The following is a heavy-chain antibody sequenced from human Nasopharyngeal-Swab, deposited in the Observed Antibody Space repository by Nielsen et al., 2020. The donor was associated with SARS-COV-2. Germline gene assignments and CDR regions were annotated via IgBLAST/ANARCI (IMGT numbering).Heavy chain of an antibody. J-gene: IGHJ6*02. CDR3: EREASADMLTGVYGMDV. CDR2: INHSGGST. V-gene: IGHV1-46*01. D-gene: IGHD3-9*01. Sequence: ASVKVSCKASGYTFTSYYMHWVRQAPGQGLEWMGIINHSGGSTSYAQKFQGRVTMTRDTSTSTVYMELSSLRAEDTAVYYCEREASADMLTGVYGMDVWGQGTTVTVSS. CDR1: GYTFTSYY.